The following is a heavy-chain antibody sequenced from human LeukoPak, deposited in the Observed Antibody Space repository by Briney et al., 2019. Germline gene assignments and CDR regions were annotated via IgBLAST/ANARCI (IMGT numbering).Heavy chain of an antibody. CDR3: TRGSPYRPSHYFDY. Sequence: GASVKVSCKASGYTFTSYAMHWVRQAPGQRLEWMGWINAGNGNTKYSQKFQGRVTITRDTSASTAYMELSSLRSEDTAVYYCTRGSPYRPSHYFDYWGQGTLVTVSS. CDR2: INAGNGNT. D-gene: IGHD4-11*01. V-gene: IGHV1-3*01. J-gene: IGHJ4*02. CDR1: GYTFTSYA.